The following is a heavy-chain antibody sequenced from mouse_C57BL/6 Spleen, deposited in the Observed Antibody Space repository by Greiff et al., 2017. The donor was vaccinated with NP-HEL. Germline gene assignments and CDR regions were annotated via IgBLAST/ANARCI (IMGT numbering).Heavy chain of an antibody. V-gene: IGHV1-80*01. J-gene: IGHJ2*01. Sequence: QVQLQQSGAELVKPGASVKISCKASGYAFSSYWMNWVKQRPGKGLEWIGQIYPGDGDTNYNGKFKGKATLTADKSSSTAYMQLSSLTSEDSAVYFCARVGYGSSSEDWGKGTTLTVSS. CDR2: IYPGDGDT. CDR1: GYAFSSYW. CDR3: ARVGYGSSSED. D-gene: IGHD1-1*01.